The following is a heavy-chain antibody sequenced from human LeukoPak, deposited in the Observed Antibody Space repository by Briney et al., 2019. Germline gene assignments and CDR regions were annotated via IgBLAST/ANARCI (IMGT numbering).Heavy chain of an antibody. D-gene: IGHD6-19*01. CDR2: ISYDGSNK. V-gene: IGHV3-30*03. CDR1: GFTFSSYG. J-gene: IGHJ4*02. CDR3: ATAYSSGWYYFDY. Sequence: GGSLRLSCAASGFTFSSYGMHWVRQAPGKGLEWVAVISYDGSNKYYADSVKGRFTIPRDNSKNTLYLQMNSLRAEDTAVYYCATAYSSGWYYFDYWGQGTLVTVS.